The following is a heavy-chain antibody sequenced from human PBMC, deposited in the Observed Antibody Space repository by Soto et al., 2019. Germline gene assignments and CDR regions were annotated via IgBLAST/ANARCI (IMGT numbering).Heavy chain of an antibody. V-gene: IGHV3-23*01. J-gene: IGHJ4*02. D-gene: IGHD6-13*01. CDR1: GFTFSTYA. CDR2: ISDSGGSA. CDR3: AKGSASGVPYYFDY. Sequence: EVQLLESGGGLVQPGGSLRLSCAASGFTFSTYAMSRVRQAPGKGLEWVSAISDSGGSAYYADSVKGRFTISRDNSKNTLYLQMNSLRAEDTAVYYCAKGSASGVPYYFDYWGQGTLVTVSS.